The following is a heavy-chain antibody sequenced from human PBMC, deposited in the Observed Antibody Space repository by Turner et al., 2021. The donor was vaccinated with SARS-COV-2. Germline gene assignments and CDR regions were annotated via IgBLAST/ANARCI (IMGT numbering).Heavy chain of an antibody. CDR2: ISPNSGGT. CDR1: GYTFTGYY. Sequence: QVQLVQSGAEVKKPGSSVQVSCKASGYTFTGYYMHWVRQAPGQGLEWMGWISPNSGGTNYAQKFQGRVTMTRDTSISTAYMDLSGLRSDDTAVYYCARVTSLSYYFDYWGQGTLVTVSS. V-gene: IGHV1-2*02. CDR3: ARVTSLSYYFDY. J-gene: IGHJ4*02.